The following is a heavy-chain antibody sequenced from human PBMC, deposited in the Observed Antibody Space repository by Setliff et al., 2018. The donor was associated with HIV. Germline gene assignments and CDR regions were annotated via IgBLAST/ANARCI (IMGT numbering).Heavy chain of an antibody. Sequence: ASVKVSCKASGYRFTDYYIHWVRQAPGQGLEWMGWINPNSGGTNYAQKFQGRVTMTRDTSISTAYMELSGLTSDDSAVYYCARYLVVVHVFDIWGQGTMVTVSS. V-gene: IGHV1-2*02. CDR2: INPNSGGT. CDR3: ARYLVVVHVFDI. D-gene: IGHD2-2*01. CDR1: GYRFTDYY. J-gene: IGHJ3*02.